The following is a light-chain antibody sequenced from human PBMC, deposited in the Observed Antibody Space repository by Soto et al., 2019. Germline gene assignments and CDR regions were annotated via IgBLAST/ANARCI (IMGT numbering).Light chain of an antibody. J-gene: IGLJ1*01. CDR3: QVWDSSVDHYV. CDR2: DDR. CDR1: NIGIKS. Sequence: SYELTQPPSVSVAPGQTARISCGGNNIGIKSVRWYQQKPGQAPVLIVYDDRDRPSGIPERFSGSNSGSTATLTISRVEAGDEADYYCQVWDSSVDHYVFGTGTKVTVL. V-gene: IGLV3-21*02.